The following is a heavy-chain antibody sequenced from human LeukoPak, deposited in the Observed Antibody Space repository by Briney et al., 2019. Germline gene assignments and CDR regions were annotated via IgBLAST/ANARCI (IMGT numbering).Heavy chain of an antibody. CDR1: GGSLSGYY. J-gene: IGHJ3*02. CDR2: INHSGST. V-gene: IGHV4-34*01. CDR3: AWEIRRDAFDT. Sequence: KPSETLCFTCAVYGGSLSGYYWSCIRQPPGKGLEWIGEINHSGSTNYNPSLKSRVTISVDTSKNQFSLKLSSVTAADTAVYYCAWEIRRDAFDTSRQATMVTVSS. D-gene: IGHD1-26*01.